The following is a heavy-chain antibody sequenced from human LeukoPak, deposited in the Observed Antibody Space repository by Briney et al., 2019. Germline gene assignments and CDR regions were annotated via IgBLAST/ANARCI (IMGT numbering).Heavy chain of an antibody. CDR3: ARGRGWGTFDI. Sequence: RGSLRLSCAASGFTFSSYDMHWVRQGTGKGLEWVSATGTAGDTYYPGSVEGRFTTSRENAKNSLYLQMNSLRVGDTAVYYCARGRGWGTFDIWGQGTMVTVSS. D-gene: IGHD3-10*01. CDR2: TGTAGDT. V-gene: IGHV3-13*04. CDR1: GFTFSSYD. J-gene: IGHJ3*02.